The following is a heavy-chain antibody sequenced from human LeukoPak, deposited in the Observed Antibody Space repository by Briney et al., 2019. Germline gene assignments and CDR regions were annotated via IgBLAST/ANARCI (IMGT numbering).Heavy chain of an antibody. CDR3: ARGPYSSGWFVIHAFDI. D-gene: IGHD6-19*01. Sequence: SETLSLTCAVYGGSFSGYYWSWIRQPPGKGLEWIGEINHSGSTNYNPSLKSRVTISVDTSKNQFSLKLSSVTAADTAVYYCARGPYSSGWFVIHAFDIWGQGTMVTVSS. CDR1: GGSFSGYY. CDR2: INHSGST. V-gene: IGHV4-34*01. J-gene: IGHJ3*02.